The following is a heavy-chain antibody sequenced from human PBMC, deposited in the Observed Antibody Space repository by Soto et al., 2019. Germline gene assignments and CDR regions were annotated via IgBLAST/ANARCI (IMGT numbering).Heavy chain of an antibody. CDR1: GFTFSSYS. CDR2: ISSSSSTI. Sequence: EVQLVESGGGLVQPGGSLRLSCAASGFTFSSYSMNWVRQAPGKGLEWVSYISSSSSTIYYADSVKGRFTISRDNAKNSLYQQMNSLRDEDTAVYYCARDCNYYYGMDVWGQGTTVTVSS. J-gene: IGHJ6*02. D-gene: IGHD2-15*01. V-gene: IGHV3-48*02. CDR3: ARDCNYYYGMDV.